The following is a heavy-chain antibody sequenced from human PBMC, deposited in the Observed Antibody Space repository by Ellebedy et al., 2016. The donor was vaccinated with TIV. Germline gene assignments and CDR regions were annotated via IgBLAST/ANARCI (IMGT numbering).Heavy chain of an antibody. CDR1: GYTFTDYY. CDR3: TRDNYGLLDY. D-gene: IGHD5-24*01. J-gene: IGHJ4*02. Sequence: ASVKVSCKPSGYTFTDYYIHWVRQAPGQGLDWMGWIDPRTGATNYEQKFRGRVTMTRDTSISTVFVDLNSLRSDDTAIYYCTRDNYGLLDYWGQGTLATVSS. CDR2: IDPRTGAT. V-gene: IGHV1-2*02.